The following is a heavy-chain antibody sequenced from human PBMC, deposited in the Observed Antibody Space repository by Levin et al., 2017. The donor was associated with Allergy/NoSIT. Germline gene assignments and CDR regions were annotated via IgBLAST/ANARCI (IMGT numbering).Heavy chain of an antibody. CDR2: INHSGST. J-gene: IGHJ6*02. D-gene: IGHD2-2*01. Sequence: SETLSLTCAVYGGSFSGYYWSWIRQPPGKGLEWIGEINHSGSTNYNPSLKSRVTISVDTSKNQFSLKLSSVTAADTAVYYCARVRAVPAATYYYGMDVWGQGTTVTVSS. CDR3: ARVRAVPAATYYYGMDV. CDR1: GGSFSGYY. V-gene: IGHV4-34*01.